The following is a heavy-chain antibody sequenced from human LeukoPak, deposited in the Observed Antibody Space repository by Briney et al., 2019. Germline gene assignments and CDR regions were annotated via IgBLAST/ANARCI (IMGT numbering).Heavy chain of an antibody. CDR2: MHSTGST. CDR3: AREGSYFGQGDDY. J-gene: IGHJ4*02. CDR1: GGSISSSSHF. D-gene: IGHD3-10*01. Sequence: SETLSLTCTVSGGSISSSSHFWGWIRQPPGKGLEWIGSMHSTGSTYYNPSLKSRVTISVDTSKSQFSLRLSSATAADTAVYYCAREGSYFGQGDDYWGQGTLVTVSS. V-gene: IGHV4-39*07.